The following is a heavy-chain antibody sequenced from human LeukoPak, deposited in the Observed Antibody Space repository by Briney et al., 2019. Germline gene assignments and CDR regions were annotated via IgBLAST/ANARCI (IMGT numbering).Heavy chain of an antibody. J-gene: IGHJ4*02. CDR1: GFTFSSYA. CDR2: ISGSGGYT. Sequence: GGSLRLSCAASGFTFSSYAMTWVRQAPGKGLEWVSGISGSGGYTYSAGSVKGRFTISRDNAKNSLYLQRNGLRAEDTAVYYCARDRIQLWSHDYWGQGTLVTVSS. V-gene: IGHV3-23*01. CDR3: ARDRIQLWSHDY. D-gene: IGHD5-18*01.